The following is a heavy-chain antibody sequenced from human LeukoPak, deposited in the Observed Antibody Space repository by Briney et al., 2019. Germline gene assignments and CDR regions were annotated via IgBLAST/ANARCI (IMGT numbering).Heavy chain of an antibody. J-gene: IGHJ6*03. V-gene: IGHV7-4-1*02. CDR3: ARGIAAAGTFYYYYYMDV. CDR2: INTNTGNP. CDR1: GYTFNSHG. Sequence: ASVKVSCKASGYTFNSHGISWVRQAPGQGLEWMGWINTNTGNPTYAQGFTGRFVFSLDTSVSTAYLQISSLKAEDTAVYYCARGIAAAGTFYYYYYMDVWGKGTTVTVSS. D-gene: IGHD6-13*01.